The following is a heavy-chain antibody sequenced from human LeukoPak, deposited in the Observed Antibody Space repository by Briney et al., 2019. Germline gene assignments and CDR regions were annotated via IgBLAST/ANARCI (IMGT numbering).Heavy chain of an antibody. V-gene: IGHV3-7*01. D-gene: IGHD3-16*01. CDR3: ARDWGGEGRPTDY. CDR1: GFTFSTYW. CDR2: IKGDGSKK. J-gene: IGHJ4*02. Sequence: GGSLRLSCAASGFTFSTYWMSWVRQAPGKGLEWVANIKGDGSKKNYVDSVKGRFTISRDNAKNSLYLQMNSLRAEDTAVYYCARDWGGEGRPTDYWAKGTLVTVS.